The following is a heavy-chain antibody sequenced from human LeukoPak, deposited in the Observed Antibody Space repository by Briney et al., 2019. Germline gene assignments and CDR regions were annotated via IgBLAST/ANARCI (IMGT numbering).Heavy chain of an antibody. CDR1: GFIFSHYG. Sequence: GGSLRLSCAASGFIFSHYGMHWVRQAPGKGLEWVAVISADGKSDYAESVKGRFTISRDNSKNTLYLQMNSLRADDTAVYYCAKASHSGWHFWGQGTLVTVSS. CDR2: ISADGKS. J-gene: IGHJ4*02. V-gene: IGHV3-30*18. CDR3: AKASHSGWHF. D-gene: IGHD6-19*01.